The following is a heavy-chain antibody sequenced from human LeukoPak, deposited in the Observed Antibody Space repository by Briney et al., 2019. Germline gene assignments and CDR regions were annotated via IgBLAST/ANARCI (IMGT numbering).Heavy chain of an antibody. Sequence: PGGSLRLSCAASGFTFSSYSMNWVRQAPGKGLEWVSSISSSSSYIYYADSVKGRFTISRDNAKNSLYLQMNSLRAEDTAVYYCARGGDNVVVPAAHWGQGTLVTVSS. CDR3: ARGGDNVVVPAAH. CDR1: GFTFSSYS. CDR2: ISSSSSYI. V-gene: IGHV3-21*01. D-gene: IGHD2-2*01. J-gene: IGHJ4*02.